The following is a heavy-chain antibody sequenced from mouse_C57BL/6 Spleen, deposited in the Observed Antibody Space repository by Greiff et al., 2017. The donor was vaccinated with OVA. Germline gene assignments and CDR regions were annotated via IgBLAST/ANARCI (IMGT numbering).Heavy chain of an antibody. Sequence: VQLQQSGAELVKPGASVKLSCKASGYTFTSYWMHWVKQRPGQGLEWIGMIHPNSGSTNYNEKFKSKATLTVDKSSSTAYMQLSSLTSEDSAVYYCARGSNLYWYFDVWGTGTTVTVSS. D-gene: IGHD2-5*01. J-gene: IGHJ1*03. CDR1: GYTFTSYW. CDR3: ARGSNLYWYFDV. CDR2: IHPNSGST. V-gene: IGHV1-64*01.